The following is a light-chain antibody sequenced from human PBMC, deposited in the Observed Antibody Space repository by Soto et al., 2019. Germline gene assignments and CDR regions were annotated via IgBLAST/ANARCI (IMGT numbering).Light chain of an antibody. CDR2: GAS. CDR3: HQYGSLYT. V-gene: IGKV3-20*01. J-gene: IGKJ2*01. Sequence: EIVLTQSPGTLSLSPGERATLSCRASQSVSSNYLAWYQQKPGQAPRLLIYGASSRATGIPDRFSGSGSGTAFTLTISRLEPEDLAVYYCHQYGSLYTFGQGTKVEIK. CDR1: QSVSSNY.